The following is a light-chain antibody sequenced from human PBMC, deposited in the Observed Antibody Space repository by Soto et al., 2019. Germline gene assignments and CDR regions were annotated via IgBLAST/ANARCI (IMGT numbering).Light chain of an antibody. Sequence: IVLTQSPGTLSLSPGARVSLSCRASQSISSSYLAWFQQKPGQAPRLLIYGASTRATGIPARFSGSGSGTEFTLTISSLQSEDFAVYYCQQYNNWPLAFGQGTRLEIK. CDR1: QSISSSY. V-gene: IGKV3-15*01. J-gene: IGKJ5*01. CDR2: GAS. CDR3: QQYNNWPLA.